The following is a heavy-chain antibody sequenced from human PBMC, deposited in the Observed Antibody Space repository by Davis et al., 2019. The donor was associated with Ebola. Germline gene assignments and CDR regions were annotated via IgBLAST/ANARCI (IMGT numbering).Heavy chain of an antibody. J-gene: IGHJ4*02. Sequence: GESLKISCAASGFTFSAYSMNWVRQAPGKGLEWVSYVSDSSTTIYYADSVKGRFTISRDNAKNSLYLQMNSLRDEDTAVYYWATDRNWDFDYWGQGTLVTVSS. CDR2: VSDSSTTI. CDR1: GFTFSAYS. V-gene: IGHV3-48*02. CDR3: ATDRNWDFDY. D-gene: IGHD7-27*01.